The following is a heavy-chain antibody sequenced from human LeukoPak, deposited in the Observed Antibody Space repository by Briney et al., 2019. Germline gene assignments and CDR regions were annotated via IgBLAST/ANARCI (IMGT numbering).Heavy chain of an antibody. J-gene: IGHJ5*02. V-gene: IGHV3-23*01. CDR2: ISGSGGST. D-gene: IGHD4-17*01. Sequence: GGSLRLSCAASGFTFSSYAMSWLRQAPGKGLEWVSAISGSGGSTYYADSVKGRFTISRDNSKNTLYLQMNSLRAEDTAVYYCAKEPRRASAVTWCDPWGQGTLVTVSS. CDR3: AKEPRRASAVTWCDP. CDR1: GFTFSSYA.